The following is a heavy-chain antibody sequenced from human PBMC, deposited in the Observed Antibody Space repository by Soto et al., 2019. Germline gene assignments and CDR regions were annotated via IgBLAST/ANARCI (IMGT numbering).Heavy chain of an antibody. J-gene: IGHJ4*02. D-gene: IGHD2-21*02. Sequence: PSETLSLTCIVSGESISSSSYYWGWIRQPPGKGLDWIGSIYYSGRIYYNPSFKSRLTISIDTSKNQFSLKLSSVTATDTAVYYCARQRTTVVTQAYFDHWGQGALVTVSS. CDR2: IYYSGRI. CDR1: GESISSSSYY. CDR3: ARQRTTVVTQAYFDH. V-gene: IGHV4-39*01.